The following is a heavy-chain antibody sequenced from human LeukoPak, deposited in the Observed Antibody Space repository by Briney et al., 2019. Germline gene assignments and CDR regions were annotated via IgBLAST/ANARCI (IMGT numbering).Heavy chain of an antibody. CDR3: GRDVGP. J-gene: IGHJ5*02. CDR2: IKQDGSEK. V-gene: IGHV3-7*03. Sequence: GGSLRLSCAASGFTFSSYWMSWVRQAPGKGLEWVANIKQDGSEKYYVDSVKGRFTISRDGSKNTMYLQMNSLRVEDTAMYYCGRDVGPWGQGTLVTVSS. CDR1: GFTFSSYW.